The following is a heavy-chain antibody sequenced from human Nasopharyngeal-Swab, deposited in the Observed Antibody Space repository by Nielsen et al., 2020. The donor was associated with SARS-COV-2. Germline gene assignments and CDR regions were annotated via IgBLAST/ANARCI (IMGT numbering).Heavy chain of an antibody. CDR1: GGTFSSYS. D-gene: IGHD6-6*01. Sequence: SVKVSCKASGGTFSSYSISWVRQAPGQGLEWMGRIIPILGIANYAQKFQGRVTITADKSTSTAYMELSSLRSEDTAVYYCARSTSWYYGMDVWGQGTMVTVSS. V-gene: IGHV1-69*02. CDR2: IIPILGIA. J-gene: IGHJ6*02. CDR3: ARSTSWYYGMDV.